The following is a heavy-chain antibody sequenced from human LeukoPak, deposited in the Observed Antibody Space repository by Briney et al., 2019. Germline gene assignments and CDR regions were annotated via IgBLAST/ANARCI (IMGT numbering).Heavy chain of an antibody. Sequence: ASVKVSCKASGYTFTSYDINWARQATGQGLEWMGWMNPNSGNTGYAQKFQGGVTMTRNTSISTAYMELSSLRSEDTAVYYCARRGHDYGGSYYFDYWGQGTLVTVSS. CDR1: GYTFTSYD. CDR2: MNPNSGNT. D-gene: IGHD4-23*01. V-gene: IGHV1-8*01. J-gene: IGHJ4*02. CDR3: ARRGHDYGGSYYFDY.